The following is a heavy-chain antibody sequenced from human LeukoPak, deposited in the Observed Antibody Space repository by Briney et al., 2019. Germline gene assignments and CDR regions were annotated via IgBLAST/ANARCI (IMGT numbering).Heavy chain of an antibody. CDR1: GNSNSSGDYY. D-gene: IGHD3-22*01. CDR3: ARASYSYDINGWVPFDY. V-gene: IGHV4-61*02. Sequence: SETLSLTCTVSGNSNSSGDYYWSWIRQPAGKGLEWIGRIYTSGSTNYNPSLKSRVTISGDTSKNQFSLRLSSVAAADTAVYYCARASYSYDINGWVPFDYWGQGTLVTVSS. CDR2: IYTSGST. J-gene: IGHJ4*02.